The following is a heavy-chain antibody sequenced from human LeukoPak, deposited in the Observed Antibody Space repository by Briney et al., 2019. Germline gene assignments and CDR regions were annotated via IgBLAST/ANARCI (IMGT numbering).Heavy chain of an antibody. D-gene: IGHD2-8*02. J-gene: IGHJ4*02. CDR2: IYYSGST. Sequence: SETLSLTCTVSGGSISSYYWSWIRQPPGKGLEWIGYIYYSGSTNYNPSLKSRVTMTVDTSKNQFSLKLSSVTAADTAVYYCARDLALGVFDYWGQGTLVTVSS. CDR1: GGSISSYY. CDR3: ARDLALGVFDY. V-gene: IGHV4-59*12.